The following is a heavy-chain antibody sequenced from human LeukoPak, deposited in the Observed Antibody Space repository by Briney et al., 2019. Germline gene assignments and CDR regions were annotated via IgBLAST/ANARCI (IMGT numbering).Heavy chain of an antibody. D-gene: IGHD3-9*01. Sequence: PGGSLRLSCAASGFTFSSYGMHWVRQAPGKGLEWVAFIQNDGTNKYYADSVKGRFTISRDNSKNTLYLQMNSLRAEDTALYYCAKDNLLTGCNLDCWGQGTRITVSS. V-gene: IGHV3-30*02. CDR1: GFTFSSYG. J-gene: IGHJ4*02. CDR3: AKDNLLTGCNLDC. CDR2: IQNDGTNK.